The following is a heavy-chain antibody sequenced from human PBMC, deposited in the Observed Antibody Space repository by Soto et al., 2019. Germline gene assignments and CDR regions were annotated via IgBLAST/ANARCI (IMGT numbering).Heavy chain of an antibody. J-gene: IGHJ4*02. CDR1: GGSISSYY. CDR2: IYYSGST. V-gene: IGHV4-59*01. Sequence: SETLSLTCTVSGGSISSYYWSWIRQPPGKGLEWIGYIYYSGSTNYNPSLKSRVTISVDTSKNQFSLKLSSVTAADTAVYYCARDLYSSGWYRYFDYWGQGTLVTVSS. CDR3: ARDLYSSGWYRYFDY. D-gene: IGHD6-19*01.